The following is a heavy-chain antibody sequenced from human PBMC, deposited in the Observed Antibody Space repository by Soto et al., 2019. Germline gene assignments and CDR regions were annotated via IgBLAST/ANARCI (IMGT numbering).Heavy chain of an antibody. J-gene: IGHJ4*02. CDR1: GFSFSSYW. Sequence: GGSLRLSCAASGFSFSSYWMTWVRQAPGKGLEWVANIQQDGSEKYYVDSVKGRFTISRDNAKNSLSLQMNSLRAEDTAVYYCARGLSRADYWGQGTLVTVSS. D-gene: IGHD2-2*01. CDR3: ARGLSRADY. V-gene: IGHV3-7*01. CDR2: IQQDGSEK.